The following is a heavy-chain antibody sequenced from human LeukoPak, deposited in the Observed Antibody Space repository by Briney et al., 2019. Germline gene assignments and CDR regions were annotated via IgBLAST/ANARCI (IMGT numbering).Heavy chain of an antibody. V-gene: IGHV4-59*01. CDR2: IYYSGST. CDR3: AREARVGLLDY. D-gene: IGHD1-26*01. J-gene: IGHJ4*02. CDR1: GGSIGSYY. Sequence: SETLSLTCTVSGGSIGSYYWSWIRQPPGKGLEWIGYIYYSGSTNYNPSLKSRVTISVDTSKNQFSLKLSSVTAADTAVYYCAREARVGLLDYWGQGTLVTVSS.